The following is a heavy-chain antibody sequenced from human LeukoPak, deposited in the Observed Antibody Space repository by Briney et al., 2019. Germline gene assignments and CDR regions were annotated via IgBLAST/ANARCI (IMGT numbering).Heavy chain of an antibody. Sequence: SETLSLTCTVSGGSISSSSYYWGWIRQPPGKGLEWIGSIYYSGSTYYNPSLKSRVTISVDTSKNQFSLKLSSVTAADTAVYYCARGISDFDYWGQGTLVTVSS. J-gene: IGHJ4*02. CDR1: GGSISSSSYY. V-gene: IGHV4-39*01. CDR3: ARGISDFDY. CDR2: IYYSGST.